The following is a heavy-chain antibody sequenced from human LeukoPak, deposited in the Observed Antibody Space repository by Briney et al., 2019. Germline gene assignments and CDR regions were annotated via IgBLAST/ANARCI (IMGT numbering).Heavy chain of an antibody. CDR2: ISWNSGSI. V-gene: IGHV3-9*01. CDR1: GFTFDDYA. Sequence: GGSLRLSCAASGFTFDDYAMHWVRQAPGKGLEWVSGISWNSGSIGYADSVKGRFTISRDNAKNSLYLQMNSLRAEDTALYYCAKSLPLRYFDSSIDYWGQGTLVTVSS. CDR3: AKSLPLRYFDSSIDY. D-gene: IGHD3-9*01. J-gene: IGHJ4*02.